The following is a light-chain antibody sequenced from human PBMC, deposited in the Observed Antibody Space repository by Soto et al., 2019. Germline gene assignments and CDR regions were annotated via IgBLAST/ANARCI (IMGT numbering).Light chain of an antibody. CDR3: QQFGSSPRT. V-gene: IGKV3-20*01. Sequence: EIVLTQSPGTLSLSPGERATLSCRASQSVSSTYLAWYQLKPGQAPRLLIYGASSRATGIPDRFSGSGSGTDFTLTISRLEPEDFAVYYCQQFGSSPRTFGQGTKVDIK. CDR1: QSVSSTY. J-gene: IGKJ1*01. CDR2: GAS.